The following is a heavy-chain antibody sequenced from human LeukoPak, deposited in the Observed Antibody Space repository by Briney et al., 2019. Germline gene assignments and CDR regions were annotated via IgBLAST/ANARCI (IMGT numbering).Heavy chain of an antibody. D-gene: IGHD5-12*01. CDR1: GFSFSIYA. Sequence: GGSLRLSCVASGFSFSIYAMHWVRRAPGKGLEWVAVISYDRSDKDYADSVRGRFTISRDNSKNTLHLQMNSLRPEDTAVYYCAREVATTSEYWGQGTLVTVSS. V-gene: IGHV3-30*04. CDR3: AREVATTSEY. J-gene: IGHJ4*02. CDR2: ISYDRSDK.